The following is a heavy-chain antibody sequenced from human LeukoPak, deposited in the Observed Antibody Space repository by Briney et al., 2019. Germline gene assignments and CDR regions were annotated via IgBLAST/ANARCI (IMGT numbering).Heavy chain of an antibody. CDR2: INTNTGNP. Sequence: ASVKVSCKASGYTFTSYAMNWVRQAPGQGLEWMGWINTNTGNPTYAQGFTGRFVFSLDTSVSTAYLQISSLKAEDTAVYYCAAWDYDILTGYSYDAFDIWGQGTMVTVSS. CDR1: GYTFTSYA. J-gene: IGHJ3*02. V-gene: IGHV7-4-1*02. D-gene: IGHD3-9*01. CDR3: AAWDYDILTGYSYDAFDI.